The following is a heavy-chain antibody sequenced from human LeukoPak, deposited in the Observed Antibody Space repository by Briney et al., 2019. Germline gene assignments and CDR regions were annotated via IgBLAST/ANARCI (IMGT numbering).Heavy chain of an antibody. J-gene: IGHJ6*02. D-gene: IGHD2-15*01. CDR2: ISGSGNRT. V-gene: IGHV3-23*01. CDR3: AKNLYCGGGSCYPSALGMDV. CDR1: GFTFSDYY. Sequence: HAGGSLRLSCAASGFTFSDYYVNWIRQAPGKGLEWVSSISGSGNRTYYADSVKGRFTISRDNSKNTLFLQMNSLRAEDTAVYYCAKNLYCGGGSCYPSALGMDVWGQGTTVTVSS.